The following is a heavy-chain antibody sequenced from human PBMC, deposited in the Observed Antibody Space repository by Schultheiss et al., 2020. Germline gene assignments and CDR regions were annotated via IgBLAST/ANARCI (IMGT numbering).Heavy chain of an antibody. CDR3: ARDDSGSLLD. CDR1: GFSFSDTW. V-gene: IGHV3-15*01. CDR2: IKSRSDGGTT. D-gene: IGHD4-17*01. Sequence: GGSLRLSCAASGFSFSDTWMSWVRQAPGKGLEWVGRIKSRSDGGTTDYAAPVKGRFTISRDDSKNTLYLQMNNLRAEDTAVYYCARDDSGSLLDWGQGTLVT. J-gene: IGHJ4*02.